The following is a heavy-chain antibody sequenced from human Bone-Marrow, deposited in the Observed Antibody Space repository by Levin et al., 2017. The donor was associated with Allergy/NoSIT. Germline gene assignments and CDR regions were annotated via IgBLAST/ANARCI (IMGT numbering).Heavy chain of an antibody. CDR3: ARGVAAGVDY. V-gene: IGHV1-8*01. J-gene: IGHJ4*02. Sequence: GASVKVSCKASGYIFSSLDINWVRQTPAQGLEWMGWMSPNNGDTGYAQKFQGRVAMTRDTSISTAYMELSSLTSEDTAIYFCARGVAAGVDYWGQGTLVTVSS. CDR2: MSPNNGDT. D-gene: IGHD3-10*01. CDR1: GYIFSSLD.